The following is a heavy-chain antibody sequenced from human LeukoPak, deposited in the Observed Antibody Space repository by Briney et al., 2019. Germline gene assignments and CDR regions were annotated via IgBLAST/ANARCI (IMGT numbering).Heavy chain of an antibody. D-gene: IGHD6-13*01. CDR1: GFTFSSYE. J-gene: IGHJ4*02. V-gene: IGHV3-48*03. CDR3: ATLRPRQQLVVAH. Sequence: PGGTLRLSCAASGFTFSSYEMHWVRQAPGKGLEWVSDITSSGSTMYYADSVKGRFTISRDNAKNSLYLQMSSLRAEDTAVYYCATLRPRQQLVVAHWGQGTLVTVSS. CDR2: ITSSGSTM.